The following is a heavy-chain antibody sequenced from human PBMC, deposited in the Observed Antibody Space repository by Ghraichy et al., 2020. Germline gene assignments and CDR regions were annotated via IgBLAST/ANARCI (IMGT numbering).Heavy chain of an antibody. CDR3: ARPRIATADWYLDL. CDR2: INHSGST. Sequence: SQTLSLTCTVTGNSVNYYYWTWIRQPPGKGLEWIGYINHSGSTTYNPSLKSRVTMSVDLSKRQISLNLTSVTAADTAVYYCARPRIATADWYLDLCGRGTL. J-gene: IGHJ2*01. D-gene: IGHD6-13*01. CDR1: GNSVNYYY. V-gene: IGHV4-59*02.